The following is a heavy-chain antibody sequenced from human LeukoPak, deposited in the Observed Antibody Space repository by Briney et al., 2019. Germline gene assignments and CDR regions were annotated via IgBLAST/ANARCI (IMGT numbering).Heavy chain of an antibody. Sequence: GGSLGLSCAASGFTFSSYWMHWVRQAPGKGLVWVSRISSDGSSANYADSVMGRFTVSRDNAENTLFLQMNSLRAEDTAVYYCATLGSYFDYWGQGTLVTVSP. CDR1: GFTFSSYW. D-gene: IGHD3-10*01. CDR2: ISSDGSSA. CDR3: ATLGSYFDY. J-gene: IGHJ4*02. V-gene: IGHV3-74*01.